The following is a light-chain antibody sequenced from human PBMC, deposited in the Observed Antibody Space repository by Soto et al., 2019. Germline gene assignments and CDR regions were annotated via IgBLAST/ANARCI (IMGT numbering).Light chain of an antibody. CDR1: SSDVGGYNY. J-gene: IGLJ2*01. CDR2: DVS. V-gene: IGLV2-14*01. Sequence: QSALTQPASVSGSPGQSITISCTGTSSDVGGYNYVSWYQQHPGKAPKLMIYDVSDRPSGVSNRFSGSKSGNTASLTISGLQAEDEADYYCSPYASSNTLVFGGGTKLTVL. CDR3: SPYASSNTLV.